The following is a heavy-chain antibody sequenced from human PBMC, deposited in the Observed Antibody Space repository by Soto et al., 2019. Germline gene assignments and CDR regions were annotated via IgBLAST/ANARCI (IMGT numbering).Heavy chain of an antibody. CDR2: IIPIFGTA. CDR1: GGTFSSYA. D-gene: IGHD1-1*01. Sequence: SSVKVSCKASGGTFSSYAISWVRQAPGQGLEWMGGIIPIFGTANYAQKFQGRVTITADESTSTAYMELSSLRSEDTAVYYCARERNWNDEPDAFDIWGQGTMVTVSS. J-gene: IGHJ3*02. CDR3: ARERNWNDEPDAFDI. V-gene: IGHV1-69*13.